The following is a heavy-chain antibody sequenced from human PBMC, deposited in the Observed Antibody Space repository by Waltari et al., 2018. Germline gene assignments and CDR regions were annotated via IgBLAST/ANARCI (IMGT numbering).Heavy chain of an antibody. CDR2: IDPVDSDT. V-gene: IGHV5-51*03. D-gene: IGHD3-16*01. Sequence: EVQLVQSGAEVKKPGESLKISCKGSGYSFTSYWIGWVRQRPGKGLEWMGIIDPVDSDTRYSPSSQAQVTISADKSISTAYLQWSSLKASDTAMYYCARSARRLLGSAFDIWGQGTMVTVSS. CDR3: ARSARRLLGSAFDI. J-gene: IGHJ3*02. CDR1: GYSFTSYW.